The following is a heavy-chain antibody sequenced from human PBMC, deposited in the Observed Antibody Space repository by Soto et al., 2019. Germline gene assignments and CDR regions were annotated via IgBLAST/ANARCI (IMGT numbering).Heavy chain of an antibody. CDR3: AREDTGGYYDSSGYYPSFVY. D-gene: IGHD3-22*01. CDR1: GYTFTHFY. Sequence: ASVKVSCKASGYTFTHFYITWVRQAPGQGLEWMGAISPLFGTANYAQKFQGRVTITADKSTSTAYMELSSLRSEDTAVYYCAREDTGGYYDSSGYYPSFVYWGQGTLVTVSS. J-gene: IGHJ4*02. V-gene: IGHV1-69*06. CDR2: ISPLFGTA.